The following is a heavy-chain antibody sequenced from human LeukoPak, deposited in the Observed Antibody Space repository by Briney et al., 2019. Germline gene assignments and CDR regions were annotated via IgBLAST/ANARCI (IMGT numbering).Heavy chain of an antibody. J-gene: IGHJ4*02. CDR3: ARDFGTTGWHTFDY. CDR1: GDSVSSKNGA. CDR2: TYYRSKWYN. Sequence: SQTLSLTCVVSGDSVSSKNGAWNWIRQSPSRGLEWLRRTYYRSKWYNDYAESMEGRMTISQDTSKNQYSLHLSSVTPEDTAVYYCARDFGTTGWHTFDYWGQGTLVTVSS. D-gene: IGHD6-19*01. V-gene: IGHV6-1*01.